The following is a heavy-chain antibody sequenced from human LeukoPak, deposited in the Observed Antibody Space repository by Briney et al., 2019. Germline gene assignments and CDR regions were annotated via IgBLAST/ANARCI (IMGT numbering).Heavy chain of an antibody. CDR3: AREFLTQGSFFDF. J-gene: IGHJ4*02. CDR1: EFTFSTYS. V-gene: IGHV3-48*04. D-gene: IGHD2/OR15-2a*01. Sequence: GSLRLSCAASEFTFSTYSMNWVRQAPGKGLEWVSYISGGSATIFYADSVKGRFTVSRDNAKNSLYLQMNSLRAEDTAVYYCAREFLTQGSFFDFWGQGALVTVSS. CDR2: ISGGSATI.